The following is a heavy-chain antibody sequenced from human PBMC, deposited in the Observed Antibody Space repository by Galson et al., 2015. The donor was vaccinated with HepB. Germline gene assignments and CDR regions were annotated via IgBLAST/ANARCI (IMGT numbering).Heavy chain of an antibody. V-gene: IGHV1-8*01. J-gene: IGHJ4*02. CDR2: MNPKSTNT. D-gene: IGHD1-26*01. CDR1: GYTFTSYD. Sequence: SVKVSCKASGYTFTSYDVAWVRQAPGQGLEWMGWMNPKSTNTGYAREFRDRVTMTGDTSTDTAYMELYSLTSEDTAVYYCARAVRNELLSEYWGQGTLVTVSS. CDR3: ARAVRNELLSEY.